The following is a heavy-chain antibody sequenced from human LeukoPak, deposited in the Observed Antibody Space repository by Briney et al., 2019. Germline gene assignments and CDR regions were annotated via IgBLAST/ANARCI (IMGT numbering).Heavy chain of an antibody. CDR2: ISAYNGNT. Sequence: ASVKVSCKASGYTFTGYGISWVRQAPGQGLEWMGWISAYNGNTNYAQKLQGRVTMTTDTSTSTAYMELRSLRSDDAAVYYCARDLRSTMVRRDPRALNFWGQGTLVTVSS. CDR3: ARDLRSTMVRRDPRALNF. CDR1: GYTFTGYG. D-gene: IGHD3-10*01. V-gene: IGHV1-18*01. J-gene: IGHJ4*02.